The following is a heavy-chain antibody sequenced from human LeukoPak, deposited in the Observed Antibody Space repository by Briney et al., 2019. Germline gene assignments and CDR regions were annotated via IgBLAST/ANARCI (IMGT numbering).Heavy chain of an antibody. D-gene: IGHD1-26*01. J-gene: IGHJ4*02. Sequence: SETLSLTCDVSGGSITQTNYRTWVRQPPGKGLEWIGEVNLQGGTNYNPSLLRRVAISVDTSANHVSLQMTAVTAADTAVYYCARGPTREWEIGSDYWGQGTLVAVSS. CDR3: ARGPTREWEIGSDY. V-gene: IGHV4-4*02. CDR1: GGSITQTNY. CDR2: VNLQGGT.